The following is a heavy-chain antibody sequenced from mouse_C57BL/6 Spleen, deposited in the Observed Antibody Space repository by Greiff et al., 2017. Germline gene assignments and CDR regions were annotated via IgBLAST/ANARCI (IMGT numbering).Heavy chain of an antibody. CDR3: TTGGYGDY. CDR1: GFNIKDDY. J-gene: IGHJ2*01. CDR2: IDPENGDT. D-gene: IGHD3-1*01. V-gene: IGHV14-4*01. Sequence: VQLKQSGAELVRPGASVKLSCTASGFNIKDDYMHWVKQRPEQGLEWIGWIDPENGDTEYASKFQGKATITADTSSNTAYLQLSSRTSEDAAVYYCTTGGYGDYWGQGTTLTVSS.